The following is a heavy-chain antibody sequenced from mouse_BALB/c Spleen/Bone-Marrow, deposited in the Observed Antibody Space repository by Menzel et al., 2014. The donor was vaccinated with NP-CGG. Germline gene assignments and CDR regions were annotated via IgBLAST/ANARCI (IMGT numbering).Heavy chain of an antibody. D-gene: IGHD2-13*01. CDR1: GYTFTDYW. CDR2: IDTSYTYT. Sequence: QVQLQQSGAELVMPGASVKMSCKASGYTFTDYWIHWVKQRPGQGLEWIGAIDTSYTYTTYNQKFKGKATLTVDASSSTAYIQLSSLTSEDSAVYYCANIYYVDYGWFSYWGQGTLVTVSA. V-gene: IGHV1-69*01. J-gene: IGHJ3*01. CDR3: ANIYYVDYGWFSY.